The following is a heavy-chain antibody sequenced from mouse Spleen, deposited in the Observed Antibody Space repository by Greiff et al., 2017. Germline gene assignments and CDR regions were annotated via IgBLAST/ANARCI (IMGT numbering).Heavy chain of an antibody. J-gene: IGHJ3*01. Sequence: QVQLQQPGAELVMPGASVKLSCKASGYTFTSYWMHWVKQRPGQGLEWIGEIDPSDSYTNYNQKFKGKATLTVDKSSSTAYMQLSSLTSEDSAVYYCARTGSIYDGYYLFAYWGQGTLVTVSA. D-gene: IGHD2-3*01. CDR1: GYTFTSYW. CDR2: IDPSDSYT. V-gene: IGHV1-69*01. CDR3: ARTGSIYDGYYLFAY.